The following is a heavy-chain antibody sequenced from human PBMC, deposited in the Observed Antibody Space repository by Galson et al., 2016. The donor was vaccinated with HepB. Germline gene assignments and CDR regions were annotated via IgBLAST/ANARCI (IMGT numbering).Heavy chain of an antibody. D-gene: IGHD1-26*01. CDR3: AKGRGSHFYNWCFGR. Sequence: SLRLSCAASGFTFSGYAMSWVRQAPGKGLEWVSVIHGSGDYTFYADSVKGRFTISRDNSKNTLYLQMNSLRAEDTAVYYCAKGRGSHFYNWCFGRWGRGTPVTVSS. V-gene: IGHV3-23*01. J-gene: IGHJ2*01. CDR2: IHGSGDYT. CDR1: GFTFSGYA.